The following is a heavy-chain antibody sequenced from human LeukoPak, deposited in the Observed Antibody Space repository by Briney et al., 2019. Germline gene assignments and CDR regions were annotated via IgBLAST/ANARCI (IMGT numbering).Heavy chain of an antibody. CDR2: ISGSGGST. CDR3: AKKGERTTGKLTWFDP. V-gene: IGHV3-23*01. D-gene: IGHD1-1*01. Sequence: GGSLRLSCAASGFTFSSYAMSCVRQAPGKGLEWVSAISGSGGSTYYADSVKGRFTISRDNSKNTLYLQMNSLRAEDTAVYYCAKKGERTTGKLTWFDPWGQGTLVTVSS. CDR1: GFTFSSYA. J-gene: IGHJ5*02.